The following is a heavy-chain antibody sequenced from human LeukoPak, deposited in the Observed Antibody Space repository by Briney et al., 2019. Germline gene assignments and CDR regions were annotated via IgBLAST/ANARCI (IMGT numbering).Heavy chain of an antibody. CDR2: ISGSGGST. Sequence: SGGSLRLSCAASGFTFSSYAMSWVRQAPGKGLEWVSAISGSGGSTYYADSVKGRFTISRDNSKNTLYLQMNSLRAEDTAVYYCAKDGNSGSYPPPHYFDYWGQGTLVTVSS. CDR1: GFTFSSYA. J-gene: IGHJ4*02. CDR3: AKDGNSGSYPPPHYFDY. D-gene: IGHD1-26*01. V-gene: IGHV3-23*01.